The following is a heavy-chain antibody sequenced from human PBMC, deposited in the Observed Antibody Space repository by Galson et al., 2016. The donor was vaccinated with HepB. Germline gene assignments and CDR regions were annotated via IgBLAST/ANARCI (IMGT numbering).Heavy chain of an antibody. Sequence: SETLSLTCTVSGGSISSSSYYCVWIRQPPGQGLEWIGSIYYSGSTYYNPSLKSRVTISIDTSKNQFSLKLSSVTATDTAVYYCARLGSSFDYWGRGTLVTVSS. CDR2: IYYSGST. V-gene: IGHV4-39*01. CDR1: GGSISSSSYY. CDR3: ARLGSSFDY. D-gene: IGHD6-13*01. J-gene: IGHJ4*02.